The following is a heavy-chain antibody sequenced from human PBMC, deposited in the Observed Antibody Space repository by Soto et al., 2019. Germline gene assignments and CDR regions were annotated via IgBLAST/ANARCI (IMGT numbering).Heavy chain of an antibody. J-gene: IGHJ4*02. Sequence: SETLSLTCTVSGGSISSGGYYWSWIRQHPGKGLEWIGYIYYSGSTYYNPSLKSRVTISVDTSKNQFFLKLSSVTAADTAVYYCASLPYSSGWPFDYWGQGTLVTVS. CDR2: IYYSGST. CDR1: GGSISSGGYY. CDR3: ASLPYSSGWPFDY. D-gene: IGHD6-25*01. V-gene: IGHV4-31*03.